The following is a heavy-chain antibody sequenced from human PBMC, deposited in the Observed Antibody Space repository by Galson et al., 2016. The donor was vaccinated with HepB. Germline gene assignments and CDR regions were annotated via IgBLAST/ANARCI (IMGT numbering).Heavy chain of an antibody. D-gene: IGHD4/OR15-4a*01. CDR1: GGSISSGGYY. Sequence: TLSLTCTVSGGSISSGGYYWTWIRQHPGKGLEWIGYIYYSGSTYYNPSLKSRITISVDTSKNQFSLKLSSATAADTAVYYCARGVGALHYWGQGILVTVSS. V-gene: IGHV4-31*03. J-gene: IGHJ4*02. CDR2: IYYSGST. CDR3: ARGVGALHY.